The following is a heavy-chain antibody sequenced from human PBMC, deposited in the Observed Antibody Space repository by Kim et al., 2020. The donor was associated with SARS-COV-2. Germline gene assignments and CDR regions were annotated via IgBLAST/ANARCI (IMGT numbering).Heavy chain of an antibody. D-gene: IGHD4-17*01. V-gene: IGHV3-30*18. Sequence: GGSLRLSCAASGFTFSSYGMHWVRQAPGKGLEWVVVISYDGSNKYYADSVKGRFTISRDNSKNTLYLQMNSLRAEDTAVYYCAKDRGGDYGEYGMDVWGQGTTVTVSS. CDR3: AKDRGGDYGEYGMDV. CDR1: GFTFSSYG. CDR2: ISYDGSNK. J-gene: IGHJ6*02.